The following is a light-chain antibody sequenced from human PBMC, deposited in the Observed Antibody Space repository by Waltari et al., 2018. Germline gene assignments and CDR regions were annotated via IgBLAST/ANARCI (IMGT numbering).Light chain of an antibody. V-gene: IGLV2-23*01. CDR3: CSYAGSSTFL. CDR2: EGT. Sequence: QSALTQPAPVSGSPGQSITISCTGTSSDVGSYNLVSWYQQHPGKAPKLMIYEGTKRPSGVSNRFSGSKSGNTASLTISGLQAEDEADYYCCSYAGSSTFLFGGGTKLTVL. CDR1: SSDVGSYNL. J-gene: IGLJ2*01.